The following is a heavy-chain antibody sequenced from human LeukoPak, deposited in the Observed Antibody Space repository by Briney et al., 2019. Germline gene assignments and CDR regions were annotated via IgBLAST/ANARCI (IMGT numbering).Heavy chain of an antibody. CDR2: ISGSGGST. J-gene: IGHJ4*02. V-gene: IGHV3-23*01. CDR3: AKDGNSGYDYY. D-gene: IGHD5-12*01. Sequence: GGTLRLSCAASGFTFSNYGMSWVRQAPGKGLEWVSAISGSGGSTYYADSVKGRFTISRGNSKNTLYLQMNSLRAEDTAVYYCAKDGNSGYDYYWGQGTLVTVSS. CDR1: GFTFSNYG.